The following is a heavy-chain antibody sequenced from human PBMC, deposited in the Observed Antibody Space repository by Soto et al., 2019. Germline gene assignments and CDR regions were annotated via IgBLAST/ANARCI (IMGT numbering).Heavy chain of an antibody. V-gene: IGHV1-18*04. CDR3: ARGAIVVVPAAPPNANFYYYGMDV. J-gene: IGHJ6*02. CDR2: ISAYNGNT. CDR1: GYTFTSYG. Sequence: GASVKVSCKVSGYTFTSYGISWVRQAPGQGLEWMGWISAYNGNTNYAQKLQGRVTMTTDTSTSTAYMELRSLRSDDTAVYYCARGAIVVVPAAPPNANFYYYGMDVWGQGTTVTVS. D-gene: IGHD2-2*01.